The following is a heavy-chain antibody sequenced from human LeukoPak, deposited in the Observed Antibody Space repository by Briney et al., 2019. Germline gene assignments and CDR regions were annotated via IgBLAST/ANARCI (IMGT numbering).Heavy chain of an antibody. D-gene: IGHD3-10*01. CDR2: IYGDGTT. CDR3: ARGIIYLDY. V-gene: IGHV3-53*04. Sequence: GGSLRLFCEASGFNGRSNYITWGRQAPGKGLEWVSLIYGDGTTDYADSVKGRFHISRHNSKNTLYLQMNSLRAEDTAVYYCARGIIYLDYWGQGTLVTVSS. J-gene: IGHJ4*02. CDR1: GFNGRSNY.